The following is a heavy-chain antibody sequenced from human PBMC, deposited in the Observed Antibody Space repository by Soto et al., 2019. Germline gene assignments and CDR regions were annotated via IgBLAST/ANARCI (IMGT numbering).Heavy chain of an antibody. J-gene: IGHJ6*02. D-gene: IGHD6-13*01. Sequence: QVQLVQSVAEVKKPGSSVKVSCKASGGTFSSYAISWVRQAPGQGLEWMGGIIPIFGTANYAQKFQGRVTITADESTSTAYMELSSLRSEDTAVYYCARVRYSSSSWYYYGMDVWGQGTTVTVSS. V-gene: IGHV1-69*01. CDR1: GGTFSSYA. CDR2: IIPIFGTA. CDR3: ARVRYSSSSWYYYGMDV.